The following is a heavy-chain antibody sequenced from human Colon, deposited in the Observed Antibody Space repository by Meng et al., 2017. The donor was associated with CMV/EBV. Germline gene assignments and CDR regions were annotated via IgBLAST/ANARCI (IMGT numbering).Heavy chain of an antibody. J-gene: IGHJ4*02. CDR3: ARRRGGSVRDC. Sequence: QLQLQESVPGLVKPSETLSLTCTVSGGSISSSNYYWDWIRQPPGKGLEWIGAIYHSGSTSYNPSLQSRVTMFVDTSKNQFSLMLTSVTATDTAVYYCARRRGGSVRDCWGQGPLVTVAS. D-gene: IGHD3-10*01. CDR2: IYHSGST. CDR1: GGSISSSNYY. V-gene: IGHV4-39*01.